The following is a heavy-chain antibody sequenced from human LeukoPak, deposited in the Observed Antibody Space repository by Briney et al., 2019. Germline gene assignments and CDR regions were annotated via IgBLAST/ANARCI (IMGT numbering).Heavy chain of an antibody. CDR1: GFTFIGYY. CDR2: INLNTGDT. CDR3: ARDQPALDY. J-gene: IGHJ4*02. Sequence: ASVKVSGKASGFTFIGYYMHWVRQAPGQGLEWMGWINLNTGDTDYAPKFQGRVTMTRDTSITTAYMQLSWLRYDDTAVYYCARDQPALDYWGRGTLVTVSS. V-gene: IGHV1-2*02.